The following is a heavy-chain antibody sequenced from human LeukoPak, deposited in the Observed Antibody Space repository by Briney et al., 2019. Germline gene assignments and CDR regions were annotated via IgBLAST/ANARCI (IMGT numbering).Heavy chain of an antibody. CDR1: GFTFSRYT. D-gene: IGHD5-12*01. V-gene: IGHV3-30*14. CDR2: ISNDGNNK. CDR3: AREYSGYDSVSGYFDY. J-gene: IGHJ4*02. Sequence: GMSLRLSCAASGFTFSRYTMHWVRQAPGKGLEWVAVISNDGNNKDYADSVKGRFTTSRDNSKNTLYLQMNSLRAEDTAVYYCAREYSGYDSVSGYFDYWGQGTLVTVSS.